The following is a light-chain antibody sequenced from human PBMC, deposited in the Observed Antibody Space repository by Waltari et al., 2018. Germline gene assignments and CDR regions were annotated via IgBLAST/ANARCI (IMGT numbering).Light chain of an antibody. CDR2: EVS. J-gene: IGLJ2*01. CDR1: SSDVGGFYY. CDR3: SSFAGSSQML. V-gene: IGLV2-8*01. Sequence: QSALTQPPSASGSPGQSVTISCTGTSSDVGGFYYVSWYQQHPGKVPRLMIYEVSKRPSGVPDRFSGSKSGNTASLTVSGLQGEDEADYYCSSFAGSSQMLFGGGTKLTVL.